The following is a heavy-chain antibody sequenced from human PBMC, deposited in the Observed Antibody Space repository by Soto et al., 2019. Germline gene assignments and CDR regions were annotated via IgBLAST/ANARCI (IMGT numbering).Heavy chain of an antibody. D-gene: IGHD3-10*01. CDR2: INHSGST. CDR1: GGSFSGYY. J-gene: IGHJ6*02. CDR3: ARATMVRGVIHNYYYYYGMDV. Sequence: SETLSLTCAVYGGSFSGYYWSWLSQPPGKWLEWMWEINHSGSTKHNPSLKIPVTISVDTSKNQFSLKLSSVPAADTAVYYCARATMVRGVIHNYYYYYGMDVWGQVNTVT. V-gene: IGHV4-34*01.